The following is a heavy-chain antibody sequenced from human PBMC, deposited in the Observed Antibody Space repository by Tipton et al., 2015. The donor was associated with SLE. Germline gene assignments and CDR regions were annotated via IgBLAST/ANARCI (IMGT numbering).Heavy chain of an antibody. Sequence: QLVQSGGGLVLPGESLRLSCAASGFTFTDYWMTWVRQAPGKGLEWVANINQDGSEKYYVDSVKGRFTISRDNTKNALYLQMNTLGVEDTAVYYCARGAVSGGYWYLDLWGRGTPVTVSS. J-gene: IGHJ2*01. CDR3: ARGAVSGGYWYLDL. D-gene: IGHD6-19*01. CDR2: INQDGSEK. CDR1: GFTFTDYW. V-gene: IGHV3-7*01.